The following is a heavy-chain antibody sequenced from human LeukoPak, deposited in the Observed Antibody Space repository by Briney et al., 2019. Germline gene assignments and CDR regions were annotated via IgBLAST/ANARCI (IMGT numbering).Heavy chain of an antibody. CDR3: ARVTRSGSYYYYYGMDV. V-gene: IGHV4-59*01. Sequence: SETLSLTCTVSGGSISSYYWSWIRQPPGKGLEWIGYIYYSGSTNYNPSLKSRVTISVDTSKNQFSLKLSSVTAADTAVYYCARVTRSGSYYYYYGMDVWGQGATVTVSS. CDR2: IYYSGST. CDR1: GGSISSYY. J-gene: IGHJ6*02. D-gene: IGHD1-26*01.